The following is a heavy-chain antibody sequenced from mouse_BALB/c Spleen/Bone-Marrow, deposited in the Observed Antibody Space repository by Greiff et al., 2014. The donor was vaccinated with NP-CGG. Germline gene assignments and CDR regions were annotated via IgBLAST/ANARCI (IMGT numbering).Heavy chain of an antibody. J-gene: IGHJ2*01. CDR1: GYSITSGFA. V-gene: IGHV3-2*02. D-gene: IGHD2-1*01. CDR2: ITSSGRT. CDR3: ARNGNFFDY. Sequence: VQLQQSGPGLVKPSQSLSLTCTVTGYSITSGFAWNWIRQFPGNNLEWMGYITSSGRTSYHPSLKGQISITRDTSKNQFFQQLNSVTTEDTATYYCARNGNFFDYWGQGTTLTDST.